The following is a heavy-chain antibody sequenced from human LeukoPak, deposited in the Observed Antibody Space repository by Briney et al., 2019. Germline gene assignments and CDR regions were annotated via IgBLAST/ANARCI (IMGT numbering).Heavy chain of an antibody. J-gene: IGHJ4*02. Sequence: GESLQISCQGSGYSFTSYWIAWVRQMPGKGLEWMGIIYPGDSDTRYSPSFQGQVTISADKSITTAYLQWSSLKASGTAMYYCARRDSSGYYVDYWGQGTLVTVSS. V-gene: IGHV5-51*01. CDR1: GYSFTSYW. CDR3: ARRDSSGYYVDY. CDR2: IYPGDSDT. D-gene: IGHD3-22*01.